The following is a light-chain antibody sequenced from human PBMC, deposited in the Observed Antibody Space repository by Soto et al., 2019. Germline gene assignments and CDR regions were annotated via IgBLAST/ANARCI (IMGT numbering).Light chain of an antibody. CDR2: EVN. CDR1: SSDIGLYNY. CDR3: SCLSTTSTPIV. J-gene: IGLJ1*01. V-gene: IGLV2-14*01. Sequence: QSVLSQPASMSGSPGQSITIPCTGASSDIGLYNYVSWYQHHPGKAPKLLISEVNIRPSGLSDRFSASKAGNTASLTISGLQPEDEAYYYCSCLSTTSTPIVFGTGTKVT.